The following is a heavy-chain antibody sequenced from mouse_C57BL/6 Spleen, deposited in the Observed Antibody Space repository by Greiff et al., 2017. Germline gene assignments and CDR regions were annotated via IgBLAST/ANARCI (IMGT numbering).Heavy chain of an antibody. CDR1: GYTFTSYW. Sequence: QVQLQQSGAELVRPGSSVKLSCKASGYTFTSYWMHWVKQRPIQGLEWIGNIDPSDSYTNYNQKFKGKATLTVDTSSSTAYMQLSSLTSEDAAVYYCARFITTVYYAMDYWGQGTSVTVSS. CDR2: IDPSDSYT. J-gene: IGHJ4*01. V-gene: IGHV1-52*01. D-gene: IGHD1-1*01. CDR3: ARFITTVYYAMDY.